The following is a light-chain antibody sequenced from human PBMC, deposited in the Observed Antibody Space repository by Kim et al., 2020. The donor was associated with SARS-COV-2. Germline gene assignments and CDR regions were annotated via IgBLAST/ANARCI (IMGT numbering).Light chain of an antibody. CDR2: QDT. V-gene: IGLV3-1*01. J-gene: IGLJ3*02. CDR3: QVWDSSTKGV. Sequence: VSPGQTASITCSGDKLGDKYVCWYQQKPGQSPAPVIFQDTKRPSGIPERFSVSKSGNTATLTISGTQPTDEAYYYCQVWDSSTKGVFGGGTRVTVL. CDR1: KLGDKY.